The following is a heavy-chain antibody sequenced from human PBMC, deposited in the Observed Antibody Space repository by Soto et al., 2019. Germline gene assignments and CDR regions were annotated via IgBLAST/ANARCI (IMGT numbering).Heavy chain of an antibody. D-gene: IGHD2-2*01. CDR2: IVVGSGNT. CDR3: ARSLGYCSSSTCYSLQFLEWSLRGMDV. V-gene: IGHV1-58*01. CDR1: GFTFTSSA. J-gene: IGHJ6*02. Sequence: SVKVSCKASGFTFTSSAVQWVRQARGQRLEWIGWIVVGSGNTNYAQKFQERVTITRDMSTSTAYMELSSLRSEDSAVYYCARSLGYCSSSTCYSLQFLEWSLRGMDVWGQGTTVTVSS.